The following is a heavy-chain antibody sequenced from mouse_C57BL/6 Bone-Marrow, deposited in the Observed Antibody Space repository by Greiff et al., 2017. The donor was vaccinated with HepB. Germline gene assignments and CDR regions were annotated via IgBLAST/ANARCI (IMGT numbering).Heavy chain of an antibody. V-gene: IGHV1-15*01. J-gene: IGHJ4*01. CDR2: IDPETGGT. CDR1: GYTFTDYE. D-gene: IGHD2-1*01. Sequence: QVQLQQSGAELVRPGASVTLSCKASGYTFTDYEMHWVKQTPVHGLEWIGAIDPETGGTAYNQKFKGKAILTADKSSSTAYMELRSLTSEDSAVYYCTNIYYYPFYAMDYWGQGTSVTVSS. CDR3: TNIYYYPFYAMDY.